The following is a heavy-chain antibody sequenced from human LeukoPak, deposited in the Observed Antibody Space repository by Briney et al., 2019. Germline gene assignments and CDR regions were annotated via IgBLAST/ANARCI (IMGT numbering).Heavy chain of an antibody. CDR2: ISGSGGST. D-gene: IGHD3-10*01. V-gene: IGHV3-23*01. CDR1: GFTFSSYG. J-gene: IGHJ4*02. CDR3: ASATGGYYYGSGSYYNEGAY. Sequence: GGSLRLSCAASGFTFSSYGMSWVRQAPGKGLEWVSAISGSGGSTYYADSVKGRFTISRDNSKNTLYLQMNSLRAEDTAVYYCASATGGYYYGSGSYYNEGAYWGQGTLVTVSS.